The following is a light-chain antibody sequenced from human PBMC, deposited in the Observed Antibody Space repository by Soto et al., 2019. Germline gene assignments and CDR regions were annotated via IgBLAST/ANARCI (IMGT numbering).Light chain of an antibody. Sequence: QSVLTQPSSASGTPGQRVTISCSGSSSNIGGNPVNWFQQLPGTAPKLLIYSKNQRPSGVPDRFSGCKSGTSASLAISGLQSDDEADYYCASWDDGLDGYVFGTGTKLTVL. CDR3: ASWDDGLDGYV. V-gene: IGLV1-44*01. J-gene: IGLJ1*01. CDR2: SKN. CDR1: SSNIGGNP.